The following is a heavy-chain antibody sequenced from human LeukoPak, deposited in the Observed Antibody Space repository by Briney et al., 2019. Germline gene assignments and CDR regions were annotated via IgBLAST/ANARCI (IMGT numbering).Heavy chain of an antibody. D-gene: IGHD5-24*01. CDR2: IKKDGSEK. CDR3: AKGEYHQDGIGENRFDN. J-gene: IGHJ4*02. V-gene: IGHV3-7*01. Sequence: GGSLRLSCAASGFTFSSYWMSWVRQAPGKGLEWVANIKKDGSEKYYVDSVKGRFTTSRDNAKNSVFLQMSSLRPEDTAVYYCAKGEYHQDGIGENRFDNWGQGALVTVSS. CDR1: GFTFSSYW.